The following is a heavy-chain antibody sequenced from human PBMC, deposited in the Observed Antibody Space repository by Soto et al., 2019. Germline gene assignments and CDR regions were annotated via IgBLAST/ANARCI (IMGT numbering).Heavy chain of an antibody. CDR1: GFTFSSYG. J-gene: IGHJ6*02. D-gene: IGHD3-3*01. V-gene: IGHV3-30*18. CDR3: AKDGYYDFWSGYPTMHYYGMDV. Sequence: GGSLRLSCAASGFTFSSYGMHWVRQAPGKGLEWVAVISYDGSNKYYADSVKGRFTISRDNSKNTLYLQMNSLRAEDTAVYYCAKDGYYDFWSGYPTMHYYGMDVWGQGTTVTVSS. CDR2: ISYDGSNK.